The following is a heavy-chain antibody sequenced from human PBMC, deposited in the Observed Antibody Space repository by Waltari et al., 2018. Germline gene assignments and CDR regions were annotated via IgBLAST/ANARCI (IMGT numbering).Heavy chain of an antibody. CDR3: AKDMDRGGSCYSCVLGAFDI. V-gene: IGHV3-9*01. CDR1: GFTFDAYA. J-gene: IGHJ3*02. D-gene: IGHD2-15*01. Sequence: EVQLVESGGGLVQPGRSLRLSCAASGFTFDAYAMHWVRHAPGMGLEWVSGISWNSGSIGYADSVKGRFTISRDNAKNSLYLQMNSLRAEDTALYYCAKDMDRGGSCYSCVLGAFDIWGQGTMVTVSS. CDR2: ISWNSGSI.